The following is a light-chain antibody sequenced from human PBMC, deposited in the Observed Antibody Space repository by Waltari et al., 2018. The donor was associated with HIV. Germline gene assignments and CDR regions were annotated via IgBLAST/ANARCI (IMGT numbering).Light chain of an antibody. CDR1: KIGTKS. CDR2: ADR. V-gene: IGLV3-21*01. Sequence: SAAPGETPRILCGGAKIGTKSVQWSRQRPGQAPTLIIYADRERPSGISERISGSNFDETATLTINDVEGDDEGDYYCQLWDGSSGVSWVFGGGTTLTV. CDR3: QLWDGSSGVSWV. J-gene: IGLJ3*02.